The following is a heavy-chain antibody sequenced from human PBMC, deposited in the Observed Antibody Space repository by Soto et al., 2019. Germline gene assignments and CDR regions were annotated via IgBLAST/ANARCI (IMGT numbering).Heavy chain of an antibody. CDR1: GGSINTFY. V-gene: IGHV4-4*07. CDR3: AREGSYSAYNFAHGIQLWSFDF. CDR2: IFSSGST. D-gene: IGHD5-12*01. Sequence: LSLTCTVSGGSINTFYWSWVRQPAGKGLEWIGRIFSSGSTSFNPSLESRVAMSVDTSKNHFSLNLSSMTAADMAVYYCAREGSYSAYNFAHGIQLWSFDFWGQGALVTVSS. J-gene: IGHJ4*02.